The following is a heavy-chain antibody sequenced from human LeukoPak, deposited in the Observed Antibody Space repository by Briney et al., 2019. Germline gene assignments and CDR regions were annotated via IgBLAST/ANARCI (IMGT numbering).Heavy chain of an antibody. D-gene: IGHD3-9*01. CDR3: EDGIRYFDWLPPALIDY. J-gene: IGHJ4*02. Sequence: SDTLSRTCAAYGGSFSGSYWSWIHQPPGKGLEWIGEINHSGSTNYNPSLKSRVTISVDTSKNQFSLKLSSVTAADTSFYHAEDGIRYFDWLPPALIDYWGQGTLVTVSS. CDR1: GGSFSGSY. CDR2: INHSGST. V-gene: IGHV4-34*01.